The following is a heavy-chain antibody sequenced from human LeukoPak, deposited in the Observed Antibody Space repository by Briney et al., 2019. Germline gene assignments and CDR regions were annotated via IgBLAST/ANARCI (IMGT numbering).Heavy chain of an antibody. CDR2: ISGSGGST. J-gene: IGHJ4*02. D-gene: IGHD4-17*01. V-gene: IGHV3-23*01. CDR1: GFTFSSYA. Sequence: GGSLRLSCAASGFTFSSYAMSWVRQAPGKGLEWVSAISGSGGSTYYADSVKGRFTISRDNAKNSLYLQMNSLRAEDTAVYYCARDSYRGDYLFDYWGQGTLVTVSS. CDR3: ARDSYRGDYLFDY.